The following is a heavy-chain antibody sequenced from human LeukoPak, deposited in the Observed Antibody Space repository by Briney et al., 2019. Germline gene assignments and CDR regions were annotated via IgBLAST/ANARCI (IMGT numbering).Heavy chain of an antibody. CDR1: GGTFSSYA. CDR2: IIPIFGTA. CDR3: ARETRIAAACLEY. J-gene: IGHJ4*02. D-gene: IGHD6-13*01. V-gene: IGHV1-69*06. Sequence: SVKVSCKASGGTFSSYAISWVRQAPGQGLEWMGGIIPIFGTANFAQKFRGRVTITVDKSTSTAYMELSSLRSEDTAVYYCARETRIAAACLEYWGQGTLVTVSS.